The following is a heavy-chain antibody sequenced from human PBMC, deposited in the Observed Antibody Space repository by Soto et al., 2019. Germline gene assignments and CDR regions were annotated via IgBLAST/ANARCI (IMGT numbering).Heavy chain of an antibody. D-gene: IGHD3-22*01. CDR3: ARGRTVRNYADDSSDYFYFFDY. CDR1: GDSISTFY. Sequence: SETLSLTCTVSGDSISTFYWGWMRQSPGKELEWIGYVYYTGSTNYNPSLKSRVTISVDRSKNQFSLKLTSANAADTAVYYCARGRTVRNYADDSSDYFYFFDYWGQGTQVTVSS. V-gene: IGHV4-59*01. J-gene: IGHJ4*02. CDR2: VYYTGST.